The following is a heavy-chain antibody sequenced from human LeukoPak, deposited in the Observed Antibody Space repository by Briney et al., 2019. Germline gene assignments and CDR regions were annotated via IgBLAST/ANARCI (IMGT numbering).Heavy chain of an antibody. CDR2: MNPNSGNT. V-gene: IGHV1-8*01. CDR1: GYTFTSYH. J-gene: IGHJ4*02. D-gene: IGHD5-18*01. Sequence: ASVKVSCKASGYTFTSYHINWVRQATGQGLEWMGWMNPNSGNTGYAQKFQGRVTMTRNTSISTAYMELSSLRSEDTAVYYCARGLARTSMVTRGGVRFDYWGQGTLVTVSS. CDR3: ARGLARTSMVTRGGVRFDY.